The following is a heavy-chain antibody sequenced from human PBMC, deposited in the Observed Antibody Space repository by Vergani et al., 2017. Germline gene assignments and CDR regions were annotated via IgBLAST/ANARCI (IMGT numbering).Heavy chain of an antibody. J-gene: IGHJ5*02. D-gene: IGHD3/OR15-3a*01. CDR2: VYPSGTT. CDR3: ARGETRTDWFDP. CDR1: GVPMQSGSFY. Sequence: QLPLHKSGPGLVKPSETLALICSVSGVPMQSGSFYWTWARQTAERRLEWMGRVYPSGTTNYNPSLNGRVTIFVDKSKNLLSLRLNSVTAADTAVYYCARGETRTDWFDPWGQGTLVTVSS. V-gene: IGHV4-61*02.